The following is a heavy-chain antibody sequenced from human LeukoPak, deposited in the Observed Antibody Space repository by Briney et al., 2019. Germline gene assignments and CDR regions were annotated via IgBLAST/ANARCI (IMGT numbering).Heavy chain of an antibody. CDR2: IYYSGST. D-gene: IGHD6-13*01. CDR3: ARQLVLDYLDY. V-gene: IGHV4-59*01. CDR1: GGSISSYY. J-gene: IGHJ4*02. Sequence: SETLSLTCTVSGGSISSYYWSWIRQPPGKGLEWIGYIYYSGSTNYNPSLKSRVTISVDTSKNQFSLKLSSVTAADTAVYYCARQLVLDYLDYWGQGTLVTVSS.